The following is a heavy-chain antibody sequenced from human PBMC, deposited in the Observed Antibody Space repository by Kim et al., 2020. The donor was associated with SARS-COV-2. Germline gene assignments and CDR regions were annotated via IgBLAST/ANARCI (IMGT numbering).Heavy chain of an antibody. D-gene: IGHD2-15*01. V-gene: IGHV1-3*01. CDR2: INAGNGNT. CDR1: GYTFTSYA. J-gene: IGHJ4*02. Sequence: ASVKVSCKASGYTFTSYAMHWVRQAPGQRLEWMGWINAGNGNTKYSQKFQGRVTITRDTSASTAYMELSSLRSEDTAVYYCARGYCSGGSCYSLFDYWGQGTLVTVSS. CDR3: ARGYCSGGSCYSLFDY.